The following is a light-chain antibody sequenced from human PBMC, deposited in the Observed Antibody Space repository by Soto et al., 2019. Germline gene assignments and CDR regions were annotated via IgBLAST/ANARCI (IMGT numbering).Light chain of an antibody. CDR1: QSVSSN. J-gene: IGKJ1*01. V-gene: IGKV3-15*01. Sequence: EIVMTQSPATLSVSPGERATLSCRASQSVSSNLAWYQQKPGQAPRLLIYGAFTRATGIPARFSGSGSGTEFTLTISRLEPEDFAVYYCQQYGSSPPTFGQGTKVEIK. CDR2: GAF. CDR3: QQYGSSPPT.